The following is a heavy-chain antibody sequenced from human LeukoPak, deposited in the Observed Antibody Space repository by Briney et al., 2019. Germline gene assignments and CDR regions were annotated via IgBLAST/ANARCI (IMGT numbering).Heavy chain of an antibody. V-gene: IGHV3-23*01. Sequence: GGSLRLSCAASGFTFSSSAMSWVRLAPGKGLEWVSGISGSDGSTYYADSVKGRFTISRDNSKNTLFLQMNSLRAEDTAVYYCANSRYDSSGYYGIIGYWGQGTLVTVSS. CDR3: ANSRYDSSGYYGIIGY. J-gene: IGHJ4*02. CDR1: GFTFSSSA. CDR2: ISGSDGST. D-gene: IGHD3-22*01.